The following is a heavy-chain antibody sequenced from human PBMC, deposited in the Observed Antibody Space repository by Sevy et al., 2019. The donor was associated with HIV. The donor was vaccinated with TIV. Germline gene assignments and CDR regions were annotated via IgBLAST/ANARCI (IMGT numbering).Heavy chain of an antibody. V-gene: IGHV3-15*01. D-gene: IGHD3-10*01. J-gene: IGHJ4*02. Sequence: GGSLRLSCSASGFSFFNAWMSWVRQAPGKGLEWIGRIRSETDGGTTENTASVKGRFSISRDDSKDTLYLQMNSLKTEDTAVYYCATERWGFFDSITRYLLPYFDSWGQGTLVTVSS. CDR3: ATERWGFFDSITRYLLPYFDS. CDR1: GFSFFNAW. CDR2: IRSETDGGTT.